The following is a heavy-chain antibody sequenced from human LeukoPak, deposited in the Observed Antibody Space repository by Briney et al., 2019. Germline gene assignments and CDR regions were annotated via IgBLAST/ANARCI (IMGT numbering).Heavy chain of an antibody. J-gene: IGHJ4*02. D-gene: IGHD3-16*01. V-gene: IGHV3-11*06. Sequence: PGGSLRLSCAASGFTFSDYYMSWIRQAPGKGLEWVSFISSSGSYTHYADSVKGRFTISRDNSKNTVYLQMSSLRAEDTAVYYCVKTGGDYVWGSYFHWGQGTLVTVSS. CDR3: VKTGGDYVWGSYFH. CDR2: ISSSGSYT. CDR1: GFTFSDYY.